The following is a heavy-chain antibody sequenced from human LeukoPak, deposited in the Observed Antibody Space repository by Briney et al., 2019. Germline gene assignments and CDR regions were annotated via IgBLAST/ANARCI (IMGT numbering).Heavy chain of an antibody. V-gene: IGHV4-4*07. CDR2: ICTSGST. J-gene: IGHJ3*02. CDR3: ARLTKDAFDI. CDR1: GGSISSYY. Sequence: SETLSLTCAVSGGSISSYYWSWIRQPAGKGLEWIGRICTSGSTNYNPSLKSRVTISVNTSKNQFSLKLSSVTAADTAVYYCARLTKDAFDIWGQGTMVTVSS.